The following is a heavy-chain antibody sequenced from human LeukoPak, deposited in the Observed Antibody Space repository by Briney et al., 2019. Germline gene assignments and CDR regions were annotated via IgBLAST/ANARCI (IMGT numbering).Heavy chain of an antibody. D-gene: IGHD2/OR15-2a*01. CDR2: IYRGGTT. V-gene: IGHV4-38-2*01. CDR3: ARPRNCDETCYAFDY. Sequence: PSETLSLTCGVSGYSISSGYYWGWIRQPPGKGLEWIGRIYRGGTTYYNPSLKSRVTVSIDTSKNEFSLELRSVTAADTAVHYRARPRNCDETCYAFDYWGQGTLVTVSS. J-gene: IGHJ4*02. CDR1: GYSISSGYY.